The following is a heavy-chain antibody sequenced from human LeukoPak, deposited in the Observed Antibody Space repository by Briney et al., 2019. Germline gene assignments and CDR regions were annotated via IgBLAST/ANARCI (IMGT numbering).Heavy chain of an antibody. V-gene: IGHV4-30-4*08. CDR1: GDSISSGDYY. D-gene: IGHD3-16*01. CDR3: ARDQPLMAVY. Sequence: SETLSLTCTVSGDSISSGDYYWSWIRQPPGKGLEWIGYIYYSGSTYYNPSLKSRVTISIDTSRNQFSLKLSSVTAADTAVYYCARDQPLMAVYWGQGTLVTVSS. J-gene: IGHJ4*02. CDR2: IYYSGST.